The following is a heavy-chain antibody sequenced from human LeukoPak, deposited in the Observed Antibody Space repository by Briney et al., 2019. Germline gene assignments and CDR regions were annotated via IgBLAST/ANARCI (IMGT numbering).Heavy chain of an antibody. CDR2: LRYDGSNT. J-gene: IGHJ3*02. Sequence: PGGSLRLSCAAYGFTFSGYGMHWVRQAPGKGLEWVAFLRYDGSNTYYADSVKGRFTISRDNSKNTLYLQMNSLRAEDTAVYYSAKDSGVGMATTFSILDIWGQGTMVTVSS. V-gene: IGHV3-30*02. D-gene: IGHD5-24*01. CDR3: AKDSGVGMATTFSILDI. CDR1: GFTFSGYG.